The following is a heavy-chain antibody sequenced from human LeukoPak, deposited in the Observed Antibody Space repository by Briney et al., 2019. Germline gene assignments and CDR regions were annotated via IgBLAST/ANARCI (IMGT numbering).Heavy chain of an antibody. V-gene: IGHV3-74*01. D-gene: IGHD3-22*01. Sequence: GGSLRLSCAASGFTFSSYWMHWVRQAPGKGLVWVSRINSDGSSTSYADSVKGRFTISRGNAKNTLYLQMNSLRAEDTAVYYCARAGASYYYDSSGYYYPNDAFDIWGQGTMVTVSS. CDR3: ARAGASYYYDSSGYYYPNDAFDI. CDR2: INSDGSST. CDR1: GFTFSSYW. J-gene: IGHJ3*02.